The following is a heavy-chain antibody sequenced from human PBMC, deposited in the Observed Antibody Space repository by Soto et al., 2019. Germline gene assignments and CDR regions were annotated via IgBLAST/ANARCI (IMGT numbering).Heavy chain of an antibody. D-gene: IGHD2-8*01. CDR1: GNTFTKYY. Sequence: QVQLVQSGAEVKKPGASVKVSCKASGNTFTKYYMHWVRQAPGQGLEWMGIINPSGDTTIYAQKFQGRVTMTRDTSTSTVYMDLSSLRSEDTAVYYCATDPSNGRDDAFDIWGKGTMVTVSS. CDR2: INPSGDTT. CDR3: ATDPSNGRDDAFDI. V-gene: IGHV1-46*01. J-gene: IGHJ3*02.